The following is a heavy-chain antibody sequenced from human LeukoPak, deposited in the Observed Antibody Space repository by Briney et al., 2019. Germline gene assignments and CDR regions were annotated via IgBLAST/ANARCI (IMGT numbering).Heavy chain of an antibody. CDR2: IYYSGST. CDR3: ARQYYDSSGYRSDAFDI. J-gene: IGHJ3*02. CDR1: GGSISSYY. D-gene: IGHD3-22*01. V-gene: IGHV4-59*01. Sequence: SETLSLTCTVSGGSISSYYWSWIRQPPGKGLEWIGYIYYSGSTNYNPSLKSRVTISVDTSKNQFPLKLSSVTAADTAVYYCARQYYDSSGYRSDAFDIRGQGTMVTVSS.